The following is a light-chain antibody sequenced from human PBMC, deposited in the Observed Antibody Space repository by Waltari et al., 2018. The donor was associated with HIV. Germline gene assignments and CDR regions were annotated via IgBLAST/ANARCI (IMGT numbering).Light chain of an antibody. V-gene: IGLV2-11*01. Sequence: QSALTQPRSVSGSPGQSVTISCTGTNSAGGGYHYVPWYQQHPGKAPNLRIYDLSKRPSGVPDRFSGSKSGNTASLTSAGLQAEDEADYYCCSYAGSSTFLFGTGTKVTVL. CDR3: CSYAGSSTFL. J-gene: IGLJ1*01. CDR2: DLS. CDR1: NSAGGGYHY.